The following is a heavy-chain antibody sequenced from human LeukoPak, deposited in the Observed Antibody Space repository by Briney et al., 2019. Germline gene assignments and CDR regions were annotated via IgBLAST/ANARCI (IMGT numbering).Heavy chain of an antibody. J-gene: IGHJ4*02. CDR2: IGDSGVVT. CDR3: ARWRAAAPLYHFDY. D-gene: IGHD6-25*01. V-gene: IGHV3-23*01. CDR1: GFTFSGYA. Sequence: PGGSLRLSCAASGFTFSGYAMSWVRQAPGKGLEWVSGIGDSGVVTFYADSVKGRFTISRDNSKNTLFLQMSSLRVEDTAVYYCARWRAAAPLYHFDYWGQGTLVTVSS.